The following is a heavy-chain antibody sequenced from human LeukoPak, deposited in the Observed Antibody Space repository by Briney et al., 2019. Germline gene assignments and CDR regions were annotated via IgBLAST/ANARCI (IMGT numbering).Heavy chain of an antibody. D-gene: IGHD3-10*01. CDR1: GFTFSLYS. CDR2: ISDGGGVV. CDR3: ARTYYYGSGNAFDM. V-gene: IGHV3-48*02. J-gene: IGHJ3*02. Sequence: PGGSLRLSCEVSGFTFSLYSMNWVRQTPVKGLEWVASISDGGGVVYYADSVKGRFTISRDNARNSLSLQMNSLRDEDTAVYYCARTYYYGSGNAFDMWGQGTLVTVSS.